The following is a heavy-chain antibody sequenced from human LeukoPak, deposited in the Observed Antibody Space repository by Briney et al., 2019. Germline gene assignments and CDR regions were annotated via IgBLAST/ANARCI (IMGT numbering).Heavy chain of an antibody. CDR3: ARDDGSGSYYPHPFDY. CDR2: ISAYNGNT. V-gene: IGHV1-18*01. J-gene: IGHJ4*02. Sequence: ASVKVSCKASGYTFTSYGISWVRRAPGQGLEWMGWISAYNGNTNYAQKLQGRVTMTTDTSTSTAYMELRSLRSDDTAVYYCARDDGSGSYYPHPFDYWGQGTLVTVSS. D-gene: IGHD3-10*01. CDR1: GYTFTSYG.